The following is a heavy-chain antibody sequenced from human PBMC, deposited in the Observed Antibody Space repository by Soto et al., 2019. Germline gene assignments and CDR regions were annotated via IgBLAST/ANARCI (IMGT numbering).Heavy chain of an antibody. V-gene: IGHV3-21*01. CDR2: ISSSSSYI. CDR3: VRDRPLEWERLYYGMDV. J-gene: IGHJ6*02. Sequence: EVQLVESGGGLVKPGGSLRLSCAASGFTFSSYSMNWVRQAPGKGLEWVSSISSSSSYIYYADSLKGRFTISRDNAKNSLYLQMNSLRAEDTAVYYCVRDRPLEWERLYYGMDVWGQGTTVTVSS. CDR1: GFTFSSYS. D-gene: IGHD1-26*01.